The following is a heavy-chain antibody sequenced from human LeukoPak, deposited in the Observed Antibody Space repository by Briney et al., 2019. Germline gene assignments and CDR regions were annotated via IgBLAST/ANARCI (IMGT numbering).Heavy chain of an antibody. D-gene: IGHD3-22*01. CDR3: ARGFYDSSGYFGWFDP. J-gene: IGHJ5*02. CDR1: GGSISSGGYY. CDR2: TYYSGST. Sequence: PSQTLSLTCTVSGGSISSGGYYWSWIRQHPGKGLEWIGYTYYSGSTYYNPSLKSRVTISVDTSKNQFSLKLSSVTAADTAVYYCARGFYDSSGYFGWFDPWGQGTLVTVSS. V-gene: IGHV4-31*03.